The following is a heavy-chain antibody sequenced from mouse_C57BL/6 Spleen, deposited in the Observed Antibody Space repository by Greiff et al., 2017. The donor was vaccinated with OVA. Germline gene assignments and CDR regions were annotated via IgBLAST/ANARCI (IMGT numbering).Heavy chain of an antibody. CDR1: GFNIKDYY. CDR2: IDPEDGDT. J-gene: IGHJ3*01. D-gene: IGHD1-1*01. CDR3: TPRYYGSSAWFAY. V-gene: IGHV14-1*01. Sequence: EVQLQQSGAELVRPGASVKLSCTASGFNIKDYYMHWVKQRPEQGLEWIGRIDPEDGDTEYAPKFQGKATMTADTSSNTAYLQLSSLTSEDTAVYYCTPRYYGSSAWFAYWGQGTLVTVSA.